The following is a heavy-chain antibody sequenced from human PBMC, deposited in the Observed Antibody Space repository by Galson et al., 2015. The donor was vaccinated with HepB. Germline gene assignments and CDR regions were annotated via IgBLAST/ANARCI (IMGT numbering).Heavy chain of an antibody. CDR2: INTDGSIT. CDR1: GFSFSNYW. CDR3: ARVSTTVTTPGGDY. D-gene: IGHD4-17*01. J-gene: IGHJ4*02. Sequence: SLRLSCAASGFSFSNYWMHWVRQAPGKGLVWVSRINTDGSITSYADSVKGRFTISRDNAKNTLYLQMNSLRAEDTAVYYCARVSTTVTTPGGDYWGQGTLDTVSS. V-gene: IGHV3-74*01.